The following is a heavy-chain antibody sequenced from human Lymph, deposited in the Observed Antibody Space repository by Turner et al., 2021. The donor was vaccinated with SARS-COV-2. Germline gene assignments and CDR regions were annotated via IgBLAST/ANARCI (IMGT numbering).Heavy chain of an antibody. V-gene: IGHV3-23*01. CDR1: GSTFSSYA. Sequence: EVQLLESGGGLVQPGGSLRLSCAAAGSTFSSYAMSWVRQAPGKGLEWVSVISGSGGSTYYADSVKGRFTISRDNSKNTLYLQMNSLRAEDTAVYYCAKESLGGYLRYCSGGSCYSDYWGQGTLVTVSS. CDR3: AKESLGGYLRYCSGGSCYSDY. D-gene: IGHD2-15*01. CDR2: ISGSGGST. J-gene: IGHJ4*02.